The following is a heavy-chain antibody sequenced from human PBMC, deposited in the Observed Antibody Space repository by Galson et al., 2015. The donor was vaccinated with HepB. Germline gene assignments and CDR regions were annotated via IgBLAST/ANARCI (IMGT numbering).Heavy chain of an antibody. CDR3: ARDPSYYYDSSGYALNYYYGMDV. D-gene: IGHD3-22*01. Sequence: SVKVSCKASGYTFTSYAMHWVRQAPGQRLEWMGWINAGNGNTKYSQKFQGRVTITRDTSASTAYMELSSLRSEDTAVYYCARDPSYYYDSSGYALNYYYGMDVWGQGTTVTVSS. J-gene: IGHJ6*02. CDR2: INAGNGNT. V-gene: IGHV1-3*01. CDR1: GYTFTSYA.